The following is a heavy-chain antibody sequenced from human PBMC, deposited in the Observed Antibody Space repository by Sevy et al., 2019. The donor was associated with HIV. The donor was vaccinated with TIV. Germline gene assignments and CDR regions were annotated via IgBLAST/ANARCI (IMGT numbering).Heavy chain of an antibody. J-gene: IGHJ4*02. CDR2: INPNSGGT. D-gene: IGHD5-18*01. V-gene: IGHV1-2*04. CDR1: GYTFTGYY. Sequence: ASVKVSCKASGYTFTGYYMHWVRQAPGQGLEWMGWINPNSGGTNYAQKFQGWVTMTRDTSISTAYMELSRLRSDDTAVYYCARAREGGYLYYFDYWGQGTLVTVSS. CDR3: ARAREGGYLYYFDY.